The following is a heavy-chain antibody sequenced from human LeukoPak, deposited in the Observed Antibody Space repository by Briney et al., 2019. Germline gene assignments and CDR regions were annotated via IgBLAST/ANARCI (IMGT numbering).Heavy chain of an antibody. D-gene: IGHD3-22*01. Sequence: SETLSLTCAVYGGSFNDYFWTWIRQPPGKGLEWIGEVYNGGSTNYNPSLKSRVIISVDTSKNQFSLRLSSVTAADTAVYYCARGRLGSVVFEGYYYFMDVWGKGTTVIVSS. CDR1: GGSFNDYF. CDR3: ARGRLGSVVFEGYYYFMDV. V-gene: IGHV4-34*01. J-gene: IGHJ6*03. CDR2: VYNGGST.